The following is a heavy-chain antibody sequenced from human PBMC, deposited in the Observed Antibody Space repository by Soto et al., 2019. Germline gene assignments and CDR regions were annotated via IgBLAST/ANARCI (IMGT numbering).Heavy chain of an antibody. D-gene: IGHD2-2*02. V-gene: IGHV1-69*06. CDR1: GGTFSSYA. Sequence: SVKVSCKASGGTFSSYAISWVRQAPGQGLEWMGGIIPIFGTANYAQKFQGRVTITADKSTSTAYMELSSLRSEDTAVYYCARVPDCSSTSCYTDLDYWGQGTLVTVSS. CDR2: IIPIFGTA. J-gene: IGHJ4*02. CDR3: ARVPDCSSTSCYTDLDY.